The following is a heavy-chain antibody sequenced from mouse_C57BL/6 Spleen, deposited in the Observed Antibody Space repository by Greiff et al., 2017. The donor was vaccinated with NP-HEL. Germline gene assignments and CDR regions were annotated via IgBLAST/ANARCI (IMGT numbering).Heavy chain of an antibody. CDR2: IDPSDSET. J-gene: IGHJ2*01. CDR3: ARSRGNYCFDY. CDR1: GYTFTSYW. Sequence: QVQLQQSGAELVRPGSSVKLSCKASGYTFTSYWMHWVKQRPIQGLEWIGNIDPSDSETHYNQKFKDKATLTVDKSSSTAYMQLSRLTSEDSAVYYCARSRGNYCFDYWGQGTTLTVSS. D-gene: IGHD2-1*01. V-gene: IGHV1-52*01.